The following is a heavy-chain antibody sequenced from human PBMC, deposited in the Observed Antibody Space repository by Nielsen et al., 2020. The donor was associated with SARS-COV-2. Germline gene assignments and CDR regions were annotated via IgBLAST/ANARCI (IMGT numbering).Heavy chain of an antibody. D-gene: IGHD2-15*01. V-gene: IGHV3-21*01. Sequence: GESLKISCEASGFNFSQYTMNWVRQAPGQGLEWASSISSYSNYKQYADSVKGRFAISRDNAKSSLYLQMSSLRAEDTGVHYCVREGSTYYIDYWGQGILVTVSS. CDR3: VREGSTYYIDY. CDR1: GFNFSQYT. J-gene: IGHJ4*02. CDR2: ISSYSNYK.